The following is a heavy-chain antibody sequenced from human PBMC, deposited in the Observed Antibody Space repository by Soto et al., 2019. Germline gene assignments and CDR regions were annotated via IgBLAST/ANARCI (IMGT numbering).Heavy chain of an antibody. CDR3: ARRRIAAGGKCFDY. CDR2: INHSGST. V-gene: IGHV4-34*01. D-gene: IGHD6-13*01. CDR1: GGSFSGYY. Sequence: QVQLQQWGAGLLKPSETLSLTCAVYGGSFSGYYWSWIRQPPGKGLEWIGEINHSGSTNYNPSLKSRVTISVDTSKNQFSLKLRSVTAADTAMYYCARRRIAAGGKCFDYWGQGTLVTVSS. J-gene: IGHJ4*02.